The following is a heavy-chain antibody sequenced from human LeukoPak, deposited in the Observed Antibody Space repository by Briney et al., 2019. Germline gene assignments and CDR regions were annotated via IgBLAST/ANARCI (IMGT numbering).Heavy chain of an antibody. CDR3: ARGVSGSYFSDY. D-gene: IGHD1-26*01. CDR1: GGSFSGYY. CDR2: INHSGST. Sequence: SETLSLTCAVYGGSFSGYYWSWIRQPPGEGLEWIGEINHSGSTNYNPSLKSRVTISVDTSKNQFSLKLSSVTAADTAVYYCARGVSGSYFSDYWGQGTLVTVSS. J-gene: IGHJ4*02. V-gene: IGHV4-34*01.